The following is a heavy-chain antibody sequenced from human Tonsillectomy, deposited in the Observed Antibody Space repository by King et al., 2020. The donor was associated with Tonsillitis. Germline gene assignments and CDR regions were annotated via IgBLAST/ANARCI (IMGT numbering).Heavy chain of an antibody. J-gene: IGHJ3*02. D-gene: IGHD2-15*01. V-gene: IGHV3-9*01. CDR1: GFTFDDYA. Sequence: VQLVESGGGLVQPGRSLRLSCAASGFTFDDYAMHWVRQAPGKGLEWVSGISWNSVSIGYAASVKGRFTISRDNAKNSLYLHMNSLRAEDTALYYCAKVGDCSGGKCYSSSYALDIWGQGTMVTVSS. CDR3: AKVGDCSGGKCYSSSYALDI. CDR2: ISWNSVSI.